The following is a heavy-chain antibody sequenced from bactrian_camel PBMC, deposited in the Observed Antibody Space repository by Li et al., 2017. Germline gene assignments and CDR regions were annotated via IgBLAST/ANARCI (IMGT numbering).Heavy chain of an antibody. CDR1: GRTYIKWC. CDR2: IDSGGIT. Sequence: QLVESGGGSVQAGRSLRLSCAASGRTYIKWCMGWFREVPGKEREGIATIDSGGITAHADSVKGRFTISQDNAKNTVYLQMNSLKPVDAAMYYCALQENCFRWLDQYKYAYWGQGTQVTVS. D-gene: IGHD5*01. J-gene: IGHJ4*01. V-gene: IGHV3S53*01. CDR3: ALQENCFRWLDQYKYAY.